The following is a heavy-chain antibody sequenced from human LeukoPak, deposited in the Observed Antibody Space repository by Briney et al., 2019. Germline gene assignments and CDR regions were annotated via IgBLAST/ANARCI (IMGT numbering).Heavy chain of an antibody. J-gene: IGHJ5*02. CDR1: GVSLSTSGMR. CDR3: ARVAGSGSSNWFDP. Sequence: CGPALVKPTQTLTLTCTFSGVSLSTSGMRVSWIRQPPGKALEWLARIDWDDDKFYSTSLKTRLTISKDTSKNQVVLTMTNMDPVDTATYYCARVAGSGSSNWFDPWGQGTLVTVSS. V-gene: IGHV2-70*04. CDR2: IDWDDDK. D-gene: IGHD3-10*01.